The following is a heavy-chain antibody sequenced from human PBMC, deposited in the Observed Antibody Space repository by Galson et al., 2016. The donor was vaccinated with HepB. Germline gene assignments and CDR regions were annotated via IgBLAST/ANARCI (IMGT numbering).Heavy chain of an antibody. D-gene: IGHD1-26*01. CDR1: GFSPSTSGMC. J-gene: IGHJ6*02. CDR3: ARIRRDTASSMYYYGMDV. V-gene: IGHV2-70*11. Sequence: PALVKPTQALTLTCSFSGFSPSTSGMCVSWIRQPPGKALEWLARIDWDDDKYYSTSLKTRLTISKDTSKNQVVLTMTNMDPVDTATYYCARIRRDTASSMYYYGMDVWGQGTTVTVSS. CDR2: IDWDDDK.